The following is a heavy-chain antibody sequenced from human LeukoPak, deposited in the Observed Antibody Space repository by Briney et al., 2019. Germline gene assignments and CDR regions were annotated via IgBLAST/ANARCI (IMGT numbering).Heavy chain of an antibody. CDR1: GFTFSSYG. CDR2: ISYDGSNT. V-gene: IGHV3-30*03. Sequence: TGGSLRLSCADSGFTFSSYGIRWVRQAPGKGLEWVADISYDGSNTYYADSVKGRFTISRENSKNKVYMQMNSLRAEDTAIYYCAALADYIDYWGQGTLVTVSS. D-gene: IGHD3-3*02. J-gene: IGHJ4*02. CDR3: AALADYIDY.